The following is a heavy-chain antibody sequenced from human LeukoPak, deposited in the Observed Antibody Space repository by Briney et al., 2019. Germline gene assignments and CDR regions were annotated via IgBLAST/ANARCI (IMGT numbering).Heavy chain of an antibody. CDR2: INHSGST. J-gene: IGHJ4*02. V-gene: IGHV4-34*01. CDR1: GGSFSGYY. D-gene: IGHD3-10*01. CDR3: ASHQRNYYGSGSYYNVFDY. Sequence: SETLSLTCAVYGGSFSGYYWSWIRQPPGKGLEWIGEINHSGSTNYNPSLKSRVTISVDTSKNQFSLKLSSVTAADTAVYYCASHQRNYYGSGSYYNVFDYWGQGTLVTVSS.